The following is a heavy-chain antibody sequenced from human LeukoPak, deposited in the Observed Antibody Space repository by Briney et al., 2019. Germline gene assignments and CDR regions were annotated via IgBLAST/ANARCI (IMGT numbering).Heavy chain of an antibody. CDR2: ISGSGGST. D-gene: IGHD1-26*01. CDR3: AREVGVYFDY. J-gene: IGHJ4*02. CDR1: GFTLSNSA. V-gene: IGHV3-23*01. Sequence: GGSLRLSCAASGFTLSNSAMTWVRQAPGKGLEWVSGISGSGGSTYYADSVKGRFTISRDNAKNSLYLQMNSLRAEDTAVYYCAREVGVYFDYWGQGTLVTVSS.